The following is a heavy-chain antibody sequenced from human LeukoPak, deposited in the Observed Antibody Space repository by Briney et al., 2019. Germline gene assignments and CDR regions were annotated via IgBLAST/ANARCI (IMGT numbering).Heavy chain of an antibody. CDR2: ISSSSSYI. J-gene: IGHJ4*02. D-gene: IGHD5-24*01. CDR3: ARDGDGYINFDY. CDR1: GFTFSSYS. V-gene: IGHV3-21*01. Sequence: GGSLRLSCAASGFTFSSYSMNWVRQAPGKGLEWVSSISSSSSYIYFADSLKGRFTISRDNAKNSLYLQMNSLRAEDTAVYYCARDGDGYINFDYWGQGTLVTVSS.